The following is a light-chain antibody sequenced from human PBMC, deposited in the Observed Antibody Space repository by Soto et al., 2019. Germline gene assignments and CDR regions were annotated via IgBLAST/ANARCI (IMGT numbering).Light chain of an antibody. CDR3: QQHNNWPPWT. CDR1: QSVSNN. J-gene: IGKJ1*01. V-gene: IGKV3-15*01. CDR2: GAS. Sequence: EIVLTQSPGTLSLSPGERATLSCRASQSVSNNYLAWYQQKPGQAPRLLIYGASTRATGIPARFSGSGSGTDFTLTISSLQSEDFAVYYCQQHNNWPPWTFGQGTKVDIK.